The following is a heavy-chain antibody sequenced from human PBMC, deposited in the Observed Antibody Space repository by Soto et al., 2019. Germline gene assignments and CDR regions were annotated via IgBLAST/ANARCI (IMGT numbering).Heavy chain of an antibody. CDR2: IYYSGST. J-gene: IGHJ4*02. Sequence: SETLSLTCTVSGVSISSYYWSWIRQPPGKGLEWIGYIYYSGSTNYNPSLKSRVTISVDTSKNQFSLKLSSVTAADTAVYYCARENYDSSGPYYFDYWGQGTVVTVSS. D-gene: IGHD3-22*01. CDR1: GVSISSYY. V-gene: IGHV4-59*01. CDR3: ARENYDSSGPYYFDY.